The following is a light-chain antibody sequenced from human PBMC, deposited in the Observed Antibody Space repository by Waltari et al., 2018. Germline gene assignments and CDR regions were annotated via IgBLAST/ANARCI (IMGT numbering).Light chain of an antibody. CDR3: QQYENLIT. J-gene: IGKJ5*01. Sequence: IVMTQSPATLSVSPGERVALSCRASQSVSTNLAWYQQRPGQAPRLLIYDTSTRATGFPARFSGSGSGTEFTLTISSLQSEDSGIYYCQQYENLITFGQGTRLEIK. V-gene: IGKV3D-15*01. CDR2: DTS. CDR1: QSVSTN.